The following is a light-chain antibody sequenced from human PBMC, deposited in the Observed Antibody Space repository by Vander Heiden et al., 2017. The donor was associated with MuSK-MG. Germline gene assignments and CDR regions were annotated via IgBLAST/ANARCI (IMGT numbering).Light chain of an antibody. V-gene: IGKV3-20*01. CDR1: QSGSSSY. Sequence: EIVLTQSPVTLSLSPGDRATLSCRASQSGSSSYLAWYQQKPGQAPRLLIYGASSRATGIPDRFSGSGSGTDFTLTISRLEPEDFAVYYCQQYGSSPLTFGGGTKVEIK. CDR2: GAS. CDR3: QQYGSSPLT. J-gene: IGKJ4*01.